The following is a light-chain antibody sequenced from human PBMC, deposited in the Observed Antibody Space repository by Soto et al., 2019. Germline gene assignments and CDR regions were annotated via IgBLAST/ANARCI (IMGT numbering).Light chain of an antibody. V-gene: IGKV3-15*01. CDR3: RHYHNLPGA. CDR1: QSVSSN. Sequence: GGRATLSCRASQSVSSNLAWYQQKPAQAPRLLIYGASTRATGIPARLSGSGSGTEFTLTIRSLHSGGFADSCCRHYHNLPGALGQRT. J-gene: IGKJ1*01. CDR2: GAS.